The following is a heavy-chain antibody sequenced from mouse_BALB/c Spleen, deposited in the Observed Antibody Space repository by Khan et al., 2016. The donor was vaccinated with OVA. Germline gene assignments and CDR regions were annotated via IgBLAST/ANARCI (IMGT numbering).Heavy chain of an antibody. D-gene: IGHD2-4*01. CDR1: GFAFSSYD. J-gene: IGHJ1*01. CDR3: TVHQSTMITTSCYSDV. Sequence: EVELVESGGGLVKPGGSLKLSCAASGFAFSSYDMSWVRQTPEKRLDWVAYISSGGGSIYFPDTGKGRFTISRDNAKNTLYLQLGSRKSEDTAMYYCTVHQSTMITTSCYSDVWGAGTTVTVSS. V-gene: IGHV5-12-1*01. CDR2: ISSGGGSI.